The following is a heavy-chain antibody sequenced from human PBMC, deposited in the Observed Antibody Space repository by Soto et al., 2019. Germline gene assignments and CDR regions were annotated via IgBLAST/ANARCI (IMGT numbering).Heavy chain of an antibody. D-gene: IGHD3-10*01. Sequence: RGESLKISCKASGFIFTSYWLSWVRQMPGKGLEWMGMLNPKDSFANYSPSFRGHVTISPDTSVTTAYLKWSSLKASDTAIYYCAGHKSGGGSSPFDFCGQGPLVTVSS. J-gene: IGHJ4*02. CDR1: GFIFTSYW. V-gene: IGHV5-10-1*01. CDR3: AGHKSGGGSSPFDF. CDR2: LNPKDSFA.